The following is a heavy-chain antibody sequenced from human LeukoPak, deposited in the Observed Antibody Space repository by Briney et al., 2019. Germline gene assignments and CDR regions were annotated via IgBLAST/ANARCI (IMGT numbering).Heavy chain of an antibody. J-gene: IGHJ5*02. CDR3: ALYSGYDRWFDP. CDR2: IYYSGST. Sequence: SETLSLTCTVSGGSISSGDYYWSWIRQPPGKGLEWIGYIYYSGSTYYNPSLKSRVTISVDMSKNQFSLKLSSVTAADTAVYYCALYSGYDRWFDPWGQGTLVTVSS. D-gene: IGHD5-12*01. V-gene: IGHV4-30-4*01. CDR1: GGSISSGDYY.